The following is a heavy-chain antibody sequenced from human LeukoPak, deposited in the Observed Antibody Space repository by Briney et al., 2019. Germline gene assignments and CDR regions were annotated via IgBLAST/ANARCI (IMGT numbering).Heavy chain of an antibody. Sequence: GGSLRLPCGASGFAFSSYWMTWLRQAPGKGLEFVANIEPAGSATYYADSVKGRFTISRDNTKNLLYLQKSSLTAEDSAVYHCGRFGYVSAVDTWGQGALVTVSS. CDR1: GFAFSSYW. J-gene: IGHJ5*02. D-gene: IGHD2-15*01. V-gene: IGHV3-7*01. CDR2: IEPAGSAT. CDR3: GRFGYVSAVDT.